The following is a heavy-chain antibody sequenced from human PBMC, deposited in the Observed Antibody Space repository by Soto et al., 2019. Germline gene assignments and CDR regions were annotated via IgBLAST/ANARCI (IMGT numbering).Heavy chain of an antibody. V-gene: IGHV3-9*01. Sequence: EVQLVESGGGLVQPGRSLRLSCAASGFTFDDYAMHWVRQAPGKGLEWVSGISWNSGSIGYADSVKGRFTISRDNAKNSLYLQMNSLRAEDTALYYCAKDMSGGSQRGWFDPWGQGTLVTVSS. CDR1: GFTFDDYA. D-gene: IGHD2-15*01. CDR2: ISWNSGSI. CDR3: AKDMSGGSQRGWFDP. J-gene: IGHJ5*02.